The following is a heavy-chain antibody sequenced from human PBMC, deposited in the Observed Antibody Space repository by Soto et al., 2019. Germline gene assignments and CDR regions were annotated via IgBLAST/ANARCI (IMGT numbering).Heavy chain of an antibody. CDR3: ASDSHKGY. V-gene: IGHV3-66*01. CDR2: IYSGGST. J-gene: IGHJ4*02. D-gene: IGHD3-22*01. CDR1: GVTVSNNY. Sequence: SLRLSCAASGVTVSNNYMSWVRQAPGKGLEWVSLIYSGGSTYYADSVKGRFTISRDSSKNTLYLQMNSLRAEDTAMYYCASDSHKGYWAQGTLVTVSS.